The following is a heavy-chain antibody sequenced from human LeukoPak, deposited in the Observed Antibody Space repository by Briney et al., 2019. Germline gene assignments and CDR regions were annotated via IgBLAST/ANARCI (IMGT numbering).Heavy chain of an antibody. J-gene: IGHJ4*02. CDR2: ISYDGSNK. D-gene: IGHD4-11*01. CDR3: ARSVPDYTRFDF. CDR1: GFTFNSYA. Sequence: GGSLRLSCAASGFTFNSYAMHWVRQAPGKGLEWVAVISYDGSNKYYADSVKGRFTISRDNSKNTAYLQMNSLRVEDTALYYCARSVPDYTRFDFWGQGALVTVSS. V-gene: IGHV3-30-3*01.